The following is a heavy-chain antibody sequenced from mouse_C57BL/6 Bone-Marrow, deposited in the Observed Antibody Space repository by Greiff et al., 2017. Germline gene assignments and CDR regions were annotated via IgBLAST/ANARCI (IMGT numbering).Heavy chain of an antibody. CDR2: IYPRSGNT. CDR1: GYTFTSYG. J-gene: IGHJ2*01. V-gene: IGHV1-81*01. D-gene: IGHD1-1*01. CDR3: ARSYYYGSSLYFDY. Sequence: VQLQQSGAELARPGASVKLSCKASGYTFTSYGISWVKQRTGQGLEWIGEIYPRSGNTYYNEKFKGKATLTADKSSSTAYMELRSLTSEDSAVYFCARSYYYGSSLYFDYWGQGTTLTVSS.